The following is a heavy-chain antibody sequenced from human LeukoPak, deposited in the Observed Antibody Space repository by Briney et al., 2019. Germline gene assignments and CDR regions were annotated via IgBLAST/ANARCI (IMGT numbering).Heavy chain of an antibody. CDR2: IYNDVNT. CDR3: ARSRAFNSGAFDP. CDR1: GASVSSASY. D-gene: IGHD1-26*01. V-gene: IGHV4-61*01. J-gene: IGHJ5*02. Sequence: SETLSLTCTVSGASVSSASYWTWIRQPPGKGVEWIAHIYNDVNTNYNPSLKSRVTISVDTSKNQFSLRLNSVTAADTAVYYCARSRAFNSGAFDPWGQGSLVTVSS.